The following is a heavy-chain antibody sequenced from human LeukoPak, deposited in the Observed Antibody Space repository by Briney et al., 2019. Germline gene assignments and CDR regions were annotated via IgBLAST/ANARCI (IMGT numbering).Heavy chain of an antibody. CDR1: GGSISSSSYY. CDR3: ARDGVYGDPPFDY. D-gene: IGHD4-17*01. J-gene: IGHJ4*02. Sequence: SETLSLTCTVSGGSISSSSYYWGWLRQPPGKGLEWIGYIYYSGSTYYNPSLKSRVTISVDTSKNQFSLKLSSVTAADTAVYYCARDGVYGDPPFDYWGQGTLVTVSS. CDR2: IYYSGST. V-gene: IGHV4-31*03.